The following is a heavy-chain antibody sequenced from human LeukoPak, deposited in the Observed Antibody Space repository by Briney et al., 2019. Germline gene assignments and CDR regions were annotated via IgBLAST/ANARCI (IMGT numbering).Heavy chain of an antibody. CDR1: GFTFSSYS. D-gene: IGHD3-10*01. J-gene: IGHJ4*02. CDR3: AKGAPSYLLWFGESPDY. V-gene: IGHV3-48*01. Sequence: GGSLRLSCAASGFTFSSYSMNWVRQAPGKGLEWVSYISSSSSNIYYADSVKGRFTISRDNSKNTLYLQMNSLRAEDTAVYYCAKGAPSYLLWFGESPDYWGQGTLVTVSS. CDR2: ISSSSSNI.